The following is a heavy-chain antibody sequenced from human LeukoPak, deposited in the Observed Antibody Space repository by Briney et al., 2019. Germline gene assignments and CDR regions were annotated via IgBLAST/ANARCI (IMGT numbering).Heavy chain of an antibody. J-gene: IGHJ4*02. Sequence: PGGSLRLSCAVSGFIFSSYWMTWVRQAPGKGLEWVANMNQDGGKKYYVDSVEGRFTISRDNAKNLVFLQMNNLRGEDTAVYHCARAGSGSYVGYYFDYWGQGALVTVSS. V-gene: IGHV3-7*01. CDR3: ARAGSGSYVGYYFDY. CDR2: MNQDGGKK. D-gene: IGHD6-19*01. CDR1: GFIFSSYW.